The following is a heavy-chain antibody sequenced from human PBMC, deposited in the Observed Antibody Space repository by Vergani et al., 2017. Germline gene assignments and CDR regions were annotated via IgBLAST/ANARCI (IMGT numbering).Heavy chain of an antibody. CDR3: ARNNVLWSPGSDSSGYHNANVDY. V-gene: IGHV5-10-1*03. CDR2: IYPSDSYT. Sequence: EVQLVPSGAEVKKPGESLRISCKGSGYSFPSYWIRWVRQLPGKGLEWMGRIYPSDSYTNYSTSFQGPVTISADQSISTAYLQWSSLKASDTAMYYCARNNVLWSPGSDSSGYHNANVDYWGQGTLVTVSS. D-gene: IGHD3-22*01. J-gene: IGHJ4*02. CDR1: GYSFPSYW.